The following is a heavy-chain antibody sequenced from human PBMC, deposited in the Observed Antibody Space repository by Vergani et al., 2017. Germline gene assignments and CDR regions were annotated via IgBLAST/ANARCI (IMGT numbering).Heavy chain of an antibody. CDR1: GFTFSNAW. J-gene: IGHJ4*02. CDR2: ISGSGGST. CDR3: AKDASTVNRYLDY. D-gene: IGHD4-11*01. Sequence: EVQLLESGGGLVQPGGSLRLSCAASGFTFSNAWMSWVRQAPGKGLEWVSAISGSGGSTYYADSVKGRFTISRDNSKNTLYLQMNCLRAEDTAVYYCAKDASTVNRYLDYWGQGTLVTVSS. V-gene: IGHV3-23*01.